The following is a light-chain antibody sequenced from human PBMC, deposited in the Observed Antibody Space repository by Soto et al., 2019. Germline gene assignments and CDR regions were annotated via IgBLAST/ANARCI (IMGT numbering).Light chain of an antibody. CDR2: GAS. V-gene: IGKV3-20*01. CDR3: QQYGSSPPYT. CDR1: QSVSSSY. J-gene: IGKJ2*01. Sequence: EIVLTQSPGTLSLSPGERATLSCRASQSVSSSYLAWYQQKPGQAPRLLIYGASSRATGIPDRFSGSGSGTRLPFTISRLEPEDFAVYYCQQYGSSPPYTFGQGTKLEIK.